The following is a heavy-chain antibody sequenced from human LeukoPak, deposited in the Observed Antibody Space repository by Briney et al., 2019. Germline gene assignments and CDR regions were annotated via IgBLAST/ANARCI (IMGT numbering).Heavy chain of an antibody. CDR1: GFTFSSYA. CDR3: AKDLHRSGTFDY. J-gene: IGHJ4*02. Sequence: GGSLRLSCAASGFTFSSYAMQWVRQAPGKGLEWVAVISHDGSNKYYTDSVKGRFAISRDDSKNTLYLQMNSLRAEDTAVYYCAKDLHRSGTFDYWGQGALVTVSS. V-gene: IGHV3-30*09. D-gene: IGHD3-10*01. CDR2: ISHDGSNK.